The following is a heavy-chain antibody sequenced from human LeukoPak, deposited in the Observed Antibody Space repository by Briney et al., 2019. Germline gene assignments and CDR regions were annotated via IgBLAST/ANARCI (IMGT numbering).Heavy chain of an antibody. Sequence: GASVKVSCKASGYTFTGYGLSWVRQAPGQGLEWMGWLSTYNGNTDYAQKFQGRVTMTTDTSTSTAYMELRSLRSDDTAVYYCARGSITMVRGVIIDYWGQGTLVTVSS. J-gene: IGHJ4*02. CDR2: LSTYNGNT. D-gene: IGHD3-10*01. CDR3: ARGSITMVRGVIIDY. V-gene: IGHV1-18*01. CDR1: GYTFTGYG.